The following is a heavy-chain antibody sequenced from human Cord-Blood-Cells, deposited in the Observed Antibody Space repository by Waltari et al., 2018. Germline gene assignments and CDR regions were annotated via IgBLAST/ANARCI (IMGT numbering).Heavy chain of an antibody. V-gene: IGHV3-74*01. CDR3: ARVIWDVVVPAAINAFDI. J-gene: IGHJ3*02. CDR2: IKSDGSTT. Sequence: EVQLVESGGGLVQPGGSLRLSCAASGFTFSRYWMHWVRQAPGKGLVWVTRIKSDGSTTSYADSVKGRFTISRDNAKNTLYLQMNSLRAEDTAVYYCARVIWDVVVPAAINAFDIWGQGTMVTVSS. CDR1: GFTFSRYW. D-gene: IGHD2-2*02.